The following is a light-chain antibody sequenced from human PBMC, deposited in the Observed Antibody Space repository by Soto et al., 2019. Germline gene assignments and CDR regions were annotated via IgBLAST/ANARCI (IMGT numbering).Light chain of an antibody. CDR2: AAS. Sequence: AIRMTQSPSSLSASTGDRVTITCRASQGISSYLAWYQQKPGKAPKLLIYAASTLQSGVPSRFSGSGSGTDFTLTISCLQSEDFATYYCLQHNLYPLTFGPGTKVDIK. J-gene: IGKJ3*01. V-gene: IGKV1-8*01. CDR3: LQHNLYPLT. CDR1: QGISSY.